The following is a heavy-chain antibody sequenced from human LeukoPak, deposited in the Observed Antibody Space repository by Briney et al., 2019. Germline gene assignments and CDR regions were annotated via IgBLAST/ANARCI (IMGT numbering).Heavy chain of an antibody. CDR3: ARACDGSLYSSGWYDPYYFDY. J-gene: IGHJ4*02. CDR1: GGSISSYY. V-gene: IGHV4-59*01. Sequence: SETLSLTCTVSGGSISSYYWSWIRQPPGKGLEWIGYIYYSGSTNYNPSLKSRVTISVDTSKNQFSLKLSSVTAADTAVYYCARACDGSLYSSGWYDPYYFDYWGQGTLVTVSS. CDR2: IYYSGST. D-gene: IGHD6-19*01.